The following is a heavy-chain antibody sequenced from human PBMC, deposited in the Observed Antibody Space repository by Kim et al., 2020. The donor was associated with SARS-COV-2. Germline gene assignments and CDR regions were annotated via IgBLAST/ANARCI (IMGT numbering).Heavy chain of an antibody. CDR3: AKVGCGNPVADYYYYYGMDV. V-gene: IGHV3-23*01. D-gene: IGHD2-15*01. CDR2: ISGSGGST. J-gene: IGHJ6*02. Sequence: GGSLRLSCAASGFTFSSYAMSWVRQAPGKGLEWVSAISGSGGSTYYADSVKGRFTISRDNSKNTLYLQMNSLRAEDTAVYYCAKVGCGNPVADYYYYYGMDVWGQGTTVTVSS. CDR1: GFTFSSYA.